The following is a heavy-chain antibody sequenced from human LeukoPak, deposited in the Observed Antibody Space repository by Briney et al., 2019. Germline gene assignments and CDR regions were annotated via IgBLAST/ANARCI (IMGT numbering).Heavy chain of an antibody. CDR1: GFTFSSYW. V-gene: IGHV3-74*01. Sequence: GGSLRLSCTASGFTFSSYWMHWVRQAPGKGLVWVSRINSDGGSTSYADSVRGRFTISRDNAKNTLYLQMNSLRAEDTAVYYCARRIQGMAPYYFDYWGQGTLVTVSS. J-gene: IGHJ4*02. CDR3: ARRIQGMAPYYFDY. D-gene: IGHD5-24*01. CDR2: INSDGGST.